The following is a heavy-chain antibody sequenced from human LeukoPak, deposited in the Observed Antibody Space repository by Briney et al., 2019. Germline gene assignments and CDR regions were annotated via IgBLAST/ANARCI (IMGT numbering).Heavy chain of an antibody. CDR2: ISYDGSNR. CDR3: FSNRRRHTIFHDAFDI. J-gene: IGHJ3*02. CDR1: GFTFSSDG. V-gene: IGHV3-30*03. D-gene: IGHD3-9*01. Sequence: GRSLRLSCAASGFTFSSDGMHWVRQAPGKWLHWVAVISYDGSNRYYADSVKGRFTISRDNSKNTLYLQMNSLRAEDTAVYFFFSNRRRHTIFHDAFDIWGQGTMVTVSS.